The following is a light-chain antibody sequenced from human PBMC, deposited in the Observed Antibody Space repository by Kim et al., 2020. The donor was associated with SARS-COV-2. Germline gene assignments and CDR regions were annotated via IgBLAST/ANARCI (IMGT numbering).Light chain of an antibody. J-gene: IGKJ1*01. V-gene: IGKV1-5*01. CDR3: QQGT. Sequence: GDRGTITCRASQSISSWLAWYQQKPGKAPKLLIYDASSLESGVPSRFSGSGSGTEFTLTISSLQPDDFATYYCQQGTFGQGTKVDIK. CDR2: DAS. CDR1: QSISSW.